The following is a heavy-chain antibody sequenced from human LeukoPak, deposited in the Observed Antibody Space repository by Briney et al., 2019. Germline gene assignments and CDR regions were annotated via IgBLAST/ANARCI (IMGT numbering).Heavy chain of an antibody. J-gene: IGHJ4*02. Sequence: SETLSLTCTVSGGSISSYYWSWIRQPPGKGLEWIGYIYYSGSTNYNPSLKSRVTISVDTSKNQFSLKLSSVTAADTAVYYCARDLAVAGTFGFDYWGQGILVTVSS. D-gene: IGHD6-19*01. CDR3: ARDLAVAGTFGFDY. CDR2: IYYSGST. CDR1: GGSISSYY. V-gene: IGHV4-59*01.